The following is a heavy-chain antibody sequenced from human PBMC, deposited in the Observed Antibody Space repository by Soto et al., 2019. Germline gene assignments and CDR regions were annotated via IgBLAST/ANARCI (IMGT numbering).Heavy chain of an antibody. CDR1: GGSISSYY. J-gene: IGHJ4*02. V-gene: IGHV4-59*01. D-gene: IGHD3-22*01. CDR3: ARGDYYDSSGYYFNFDY. Sequence: SETLSLTCPVSGGSISSYYWSWIRQPPGKGLELIGYIYYSGSTNYNPSLKSRVTISVDTSKNQFSLKLSSVTAADTAVYYCARGDYYDSSGYYFNFDYWGQGTLVNDSS. CDR2: IYYSGST.